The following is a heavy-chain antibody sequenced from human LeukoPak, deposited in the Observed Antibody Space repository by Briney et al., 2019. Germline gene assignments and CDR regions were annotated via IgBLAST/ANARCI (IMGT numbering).Heavy chain of an antibody. CDR2: INHSGST. D-gene: IGHD2-2*02. CDR1: GGSFSGYY. CDR3: ARGPPRWGYCSSTSCYTVDY. Sequence: SETLSLTCAVYGGSFSGYYWSWIRQPPGKGLEWIGEINHSGSTNYNPSLKSRVTISVDTSKNQFSLKLSSVTAGDTAVYYCARGPPRWGYCSSTSCYTVDYWGQGTLVTVSS. J-gene: IGHJ4*02. V-gene: IGHV4-34*01.